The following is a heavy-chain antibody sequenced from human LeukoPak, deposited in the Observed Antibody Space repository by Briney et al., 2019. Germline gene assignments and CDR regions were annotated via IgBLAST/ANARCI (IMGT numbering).Heavy chain of an antibody. CDR2: IGGGGDT. CDR3: AREISGAAGGHYYYGVHV. V-gene: IGHV3-13*01. D-gene: IGHD6-13*01. J-gene: IGHJ6*02. Sequence: PGGSLRLSCAASGFTFSNYDFHWVRQVPGKGLEWVSAIGGGGDTYYSASVEGRFTISRENGKNSLFLQMNSLRDGDTAVYYCAREISGAAGGHYYYGVHVWGQGTTVIVSS. CDR1: GFTFSNYD.